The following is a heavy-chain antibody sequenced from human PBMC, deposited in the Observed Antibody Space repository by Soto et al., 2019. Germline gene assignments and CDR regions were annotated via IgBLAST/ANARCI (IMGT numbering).Heavy chain of an antibody. V-gene: IGHV3-23*01. J-gene: IGHJ4*02. CDR1: GFTFSSYA. Sequence: GGSLRLSCAASGFTFSSYAMSWVRQAPGKGLEWVSAISGSGGSTYYADSVKGRFTISRDNSKNTLYLQMNSLRAEDTAVYYCAKDQLLKTGVTMVRGSPYWGQGTLVTVSS. CDR3: AKDQLLKTGVTMVRGSPY. D-gene: IGHD3-10*01. CDR2: ISGSGGST.